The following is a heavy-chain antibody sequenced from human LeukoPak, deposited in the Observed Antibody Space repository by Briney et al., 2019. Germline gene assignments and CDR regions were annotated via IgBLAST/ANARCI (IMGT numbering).Heavy chain of an antibody. Sequence: GGSLRLSCAVSGFTFRNYWMKWVRQAPGKGLEWVANIKEDGSEINYVDSVKGRFTISRDNAKNSLYLQMNNLRAEDTAVYYAARVRYMDVWGKGTTVTVSS. J-gene: IGHJ6*03. V-gene: IGHV3-7*01. CDR2: IKEDGSEI. CDR3: ARVRYMDV. CDR1: GFTFRNYW.